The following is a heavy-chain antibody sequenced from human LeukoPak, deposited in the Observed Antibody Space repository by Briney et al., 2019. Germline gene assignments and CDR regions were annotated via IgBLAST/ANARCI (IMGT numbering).Heavy chain of an antibody. CDR2: ISSSSSYI. CDR1: GFTFSSYS. CDR3: AREGGYSYGTDYNWFDP. D-gene: IGHD5-18*01. J-gene: IGHJ5*02. Sequence: GGSLRLSCAASGFTFSSYSMNWVRQARGKGLEWVSSISSSSSYIYYAESVKGRFTISRDNAKNSLYLQMNSLRAEDTAVYYCAREGGYSYGTDYNWFDPWGQGTLVTVSS. V-gene: IGHV3-21*01.